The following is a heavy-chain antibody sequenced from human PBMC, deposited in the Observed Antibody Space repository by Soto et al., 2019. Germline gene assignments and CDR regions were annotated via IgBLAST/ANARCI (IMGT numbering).Heavy chain of an antibody. CDR1: GGTFTNYA. CDR2: IIPTLNIP. CDR3: ARVEAGAYYHVYYGMDV. D-gene: IGHD6-19*01. J-gene: IGHJ6*04. V-gene: IGHV1-69*04. Sequence: QVQLVQSGAEVKKPGSSVKVSCKASGGTFTNYAITWVRQAPGRGLECMGGIIPTLNIPNYAQRFEGRLTHTADEATRTVYMDLCSMTSEHTAVYYCARVEAGAYYHVYYGMDVWGEGSTCSVSS.